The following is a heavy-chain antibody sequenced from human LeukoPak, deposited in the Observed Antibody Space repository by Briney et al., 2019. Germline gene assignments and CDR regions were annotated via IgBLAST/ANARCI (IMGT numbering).Heavy chain of an antibody. CDR3: ARGATRSPSRVPAYYYYMDV. CDR1: GGSFSGYY. Sequence: HPSETPSLTCAVYGGSFSGYYWSWIRQPPGKGLEWIGEINHSGSTNYNPSPKTRVTISVDTSKNQFSLKLSAVTAADTAVYYCARGATRSPSRVPAYYYYMDVWGKGTTVTVSS. CDR2: INHSGST. V-gene: IGHV4-34*01. J-gene: IGHJ6*03. D-gene: IGHD2-2*01.